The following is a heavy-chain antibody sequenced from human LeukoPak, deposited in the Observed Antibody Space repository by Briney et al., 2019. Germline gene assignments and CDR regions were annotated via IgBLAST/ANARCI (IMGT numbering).Heavy chain of an antibody. CDR1: GYTFTNYH. J-gene: IGHJ6*03. Sequence: ASVKVSCKASGYTFTNYHLHWVRQAPGQGLEWMGIINPSGGSTSYAQKFQGRVTITTDESTSTAYMELSSLRSEDTAVYYCASGYSSSSAYYYYYYMDVWGKGTTVTVSS. D-gene: IGHD6-6*01. CDR3: ASGYSSSSAYYYYYYMDV. CDR2: INPSGGST. V-gene: IGHV1-46*01.